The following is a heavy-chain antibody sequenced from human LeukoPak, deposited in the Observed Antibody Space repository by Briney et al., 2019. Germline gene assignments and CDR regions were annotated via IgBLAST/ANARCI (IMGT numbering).Heavy chain of an antibody. J-gene: IGHJ4*02. CDR2: IYHSGST. CDR1: GYSISSGYY. D-gene: IGHD6-13*01. V-gene: IGHV4-38-2*01. Sequence: SETLSLTCAVSGYSISSGYYWGWIRQPPGKGLEWIGSIYHSGSTYYNPSLKSRVTISVDTSKNQFSLKLSSVTAADTAVYYCARHWQQLALDYWGQGTLVTVSS. CDR3: ARHWQQLALDY.